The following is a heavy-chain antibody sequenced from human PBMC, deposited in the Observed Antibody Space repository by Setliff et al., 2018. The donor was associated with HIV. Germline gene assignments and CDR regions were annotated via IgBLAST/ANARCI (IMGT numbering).Heavy chain of an antibody. CDR1: GFTFSTYV. D-gene: IGHD3-9*01. CDR2: INKDGSSI. Sequence: GGSLRLSCAASGFTFSTYVMSWVRQAPGKGPEWVSGINKDGSSINYADFVKGRFTISRDNAKSIMYLQMNSLGVEDTAVYYCTRDRGYDILTGYYMDVWGQGTTVTAP. J-gene: IGHJ6*02. V-gene: IGHV3-23*03. CDR3: TRDRGYDILTGYYMDV.